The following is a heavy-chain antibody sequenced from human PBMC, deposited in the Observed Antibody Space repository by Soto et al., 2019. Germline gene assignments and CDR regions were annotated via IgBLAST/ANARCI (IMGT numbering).Heavy chain of an antibody. CDR2: ISYDGSNK. J-gene: IGHJ4*02. Sequence: WGSLRLSFAASGFTFSSYGMHWVRQAPGKGLEWVAVISYDGSNKYYADSVKGRFTISRDNSKNTLYLQMNSLRAEDTAVYYCAKAPTSITGTPVSDYGGQGTLVTVAS. D-gene: IGHD1-20*01. CDR3: AKAPTSITGTPVSDY. CDR1: GFTFSSYG. V-gene: IGHV3-30*18.